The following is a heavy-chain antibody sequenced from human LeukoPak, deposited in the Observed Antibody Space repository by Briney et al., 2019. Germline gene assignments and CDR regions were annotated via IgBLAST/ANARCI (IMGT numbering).Heavy chain of an antibody. D-gene: IGHD6-19*01. V-gene: IGHV1-69*01. CDR2: IIPIFGTA. J-gene: IGHJ5*02. CDR1: GGTFSSYA. CDR3: ARAGVAVASGGWFDP. Sequence: ASVNVSCKASGGTFSSYAISWVRQAPGQGLEWMGGIIPIFGTANYAQKFQGRVTITADESTSTAYMELSSLRSEDTAVYYCARAGVAVASGGWFDPWGQGTLVTVSS.